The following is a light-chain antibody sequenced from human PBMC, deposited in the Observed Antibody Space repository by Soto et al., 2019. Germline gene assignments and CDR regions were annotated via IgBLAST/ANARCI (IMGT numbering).Light chain of an antibody. V-gene: IGLV2-14*03. CDR2: EVR. J-gene: IGLJ1*01. Sequence: QSALTQPASVSGSPGQSITISCIGTSSDVGAYDFVSWYQQHPDKAPKLMIYEVRNRPSGVSNRFSGSKSVNTATLTISGLQAEDEADYYCSSYTTSSTRVFGTGTKLTVL. CDR3: SSYTTSSTRV. CDR1: SSDVGAYDF.